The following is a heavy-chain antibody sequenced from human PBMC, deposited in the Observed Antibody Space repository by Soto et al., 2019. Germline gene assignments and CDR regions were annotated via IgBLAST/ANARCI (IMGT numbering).Heavy chain of an antibody. CDR1: GYGFTTYG. CDR3: ARGRYGDY. D-gene: IGHD1-1*01. CDR2: ISAHNGNT. J-gene: IGHJ4*02. Sequence: QVHLVQSGAEVKKPGASVKVSCKGSGYGFTTYGISWVRQAPGQGLESMAWISAHNGNTNYAQKLQGRVTVTRDTSTSTAYMELRSLRYDDTAVYYCARGRYGDYWGQGALGTVSS. V-gene: IGHV1-18*01.